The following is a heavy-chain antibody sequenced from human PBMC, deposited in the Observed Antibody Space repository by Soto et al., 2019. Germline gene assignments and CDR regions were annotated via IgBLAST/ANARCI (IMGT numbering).Heavy chain of an antibody. D-gene: IGHD2-8*01. J-gene: IGHJ5*02. CDR3: ARGRSMNRVRGCTNGVCLVRWFDP. CDR1: GGSFSGYY. CDR2: INHSGST. Sequence: SETLSLTCAVYGGSFSGYYWSWIRQPPGKGLEWIGEINHSGSTNYNPSLKSRVTISVDTSKNQFSLKLSSVTAADTAVYYCARGRSMNRVRGCTNGVCLVRWFDPWGQGTLVTVSS. V-gene: IGHV4-34*01.